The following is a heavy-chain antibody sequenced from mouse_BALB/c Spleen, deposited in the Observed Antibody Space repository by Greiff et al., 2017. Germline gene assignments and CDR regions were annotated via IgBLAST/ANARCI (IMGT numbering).Heavy chain of an antibody. D-gene: IGHD1-1*01. V-gene: IGHV14-3*02. Sequence: VQLKQSGAELVKPGASVKLSCTASGFNIKDTYMHWVKQRPEQGLEWIGRIDPANGNTKYDPKFQGKATITADTSSNTAYLQLSSLTSEDTAVYYCAGGLRYYFDYWGQGTTLTVSS. CDR3: AGGLRYYFDY. CDR1: GFNIKDTY. CDR2: IDPANGNT. J-gene: IGHJ2*01.